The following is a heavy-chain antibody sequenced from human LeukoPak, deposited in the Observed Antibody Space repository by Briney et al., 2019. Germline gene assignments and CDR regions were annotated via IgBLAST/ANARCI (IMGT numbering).Heavy chain of an antibody. V-gene: IGHV3-23*01. CDR3: EGTYYYDSGDDY. CDR1: GFAFRSYA. CDR2: ISGSGTST. D-gene: IGHD3-22*01. Sequence: GGSLRLSCAASGFAFRSYAMSWVRQAPGKGLEWVLAISGSGTSTYYADSVKGRFTISRDNSKNTLYLQMNSLRAEDTAVYYCEGTYYYDSGDDYWGQGTLVTVSS. J-gene: IGHJ4*02.